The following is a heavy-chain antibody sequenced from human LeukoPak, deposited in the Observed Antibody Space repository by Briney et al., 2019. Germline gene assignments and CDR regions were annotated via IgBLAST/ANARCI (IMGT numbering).Heavy chain of an antibody. Sequence: GGSLRLSCAASGFTFNNNVMNWVRQAPGKGLEWISVIDGGGLTTYYADSVKGRFAISRDNSKNTLYLHMVSLRTEDTAVYYCAKRGVGTYNAYFDYWGQGTLVTVSS. V-gene: IGHV3-23*01. CDR2: IDGGGLTT. J-gene: IGHJ4*02. CDR3: AKRGVGTYNAYFDY. D-gene: IGHD3-10*01. CDR1: GFTFNNNV.